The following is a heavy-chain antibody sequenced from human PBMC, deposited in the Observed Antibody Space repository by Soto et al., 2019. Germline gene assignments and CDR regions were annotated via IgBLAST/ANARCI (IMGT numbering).Heavy chain of an antibody. CDR3: ARWDYYYGMDA. Sequence: SETLSLTCIVSGGSVRGANSYWNWIRQPPGKGLEWIAYIQNSGSTNYNPSLKSRVTISVDTSNNQFSLKVTSMTAADTAVYYCARWDYYYGMDAWGQGTTVT. CDR2: IQNSGST. CDR1: GGSVRGANSY. V-gene: IGHV4-61*01. J-gene: IGHJ6*02.